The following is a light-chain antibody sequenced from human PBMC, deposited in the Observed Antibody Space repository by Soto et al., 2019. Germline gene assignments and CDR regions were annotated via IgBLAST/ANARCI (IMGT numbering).Light chain of an antibody. CDR1: SSDVGSYNL. Sequence: QSALTQPASVSGSPGQSITISCTGTSSDVGSYNLVSWYQQHPGKAPKLMIYEVSKRPSGVPDRFSGSKSGNTASLTVSGLQAEDEADYYCSSYAGSAWVFGTGTKVTV. CDR3: SSYAGSAWV. CDR2: EVS. V-gene: IGLV2-14*02. J-gene: IGLJ1*01.